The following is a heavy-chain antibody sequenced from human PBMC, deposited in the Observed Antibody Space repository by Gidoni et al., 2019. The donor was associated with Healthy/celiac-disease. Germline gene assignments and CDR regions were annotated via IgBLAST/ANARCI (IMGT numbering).Heavy chain of an antibody. J-gene: IGHJ3*02. D-gene: IGHD1-26*01. CDR2: LYYRGST. Sequence: QLQLQESGPGLVKPSETLSLTCTVSGCSISSSSYHWGWIRQPPGKGLEWIGSLYYRGSTYYNPSLKSRVTISVDTSKNQFSLKLSSVTAADTAVYYCASPIGDIWGQGTMVTVSS. CDR1: GCSISSSSYH. V-gene: IGHV4-39*01. CDR3: ASPIGDI.